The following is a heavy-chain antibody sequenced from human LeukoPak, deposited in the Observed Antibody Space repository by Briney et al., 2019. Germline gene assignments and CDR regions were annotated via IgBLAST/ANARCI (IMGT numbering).Heavy chain of an antibody. CDR1: GFTFSSYA. D-gene: IGHD3-22*01. J-gene: IGHJ4*02. CDR3: AKDSQYYYDSSGYYYE. V-gene: IGHV3-23*01. Sequence: GRSLRLSCAASGFTFSSYAMSWVRQAPGKGLEWVSAISGSGGSTYYADSVKGRFTISRDNSKNTLYLQMNSLRAEDTAVYYCAKDSQYYYDSSGYYYEWGQGTLVTISS. CDR2: ISGSGGST.